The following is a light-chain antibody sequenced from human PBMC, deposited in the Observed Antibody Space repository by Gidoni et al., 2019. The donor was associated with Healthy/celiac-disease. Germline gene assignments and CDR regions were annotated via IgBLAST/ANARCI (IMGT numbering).Light chain of an antibody. V-gene: IGKV3-20*01. CDR2: GEA. CDR3: QQYGSSPDT. CDR1: ESVSSSD. J-gene: IGKJ2*01. Sequence: EIVLTQSPVTLSLSPGERATLSCRASESVSSSDLARYQQKPGQAHRLLIYGEASRATGVPDRYSGRESGADFTLTISRLEAKEFAVYYCQQYGSSPDTFGQGTKLEIK.